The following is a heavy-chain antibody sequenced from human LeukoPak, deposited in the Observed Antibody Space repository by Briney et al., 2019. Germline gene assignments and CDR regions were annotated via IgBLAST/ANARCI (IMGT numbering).Heavy chain of an antibody. V-gene: IGHV1-2*02. CDR1: GYTFTGYY. Sequence: ASVKVSCKASGYTFTGYYMHWVRQAPGQGLEWMGWINPNSGGTNYAQKFQGRVTMTRDTSISTAYMELSRLRSDDTAVYYYARDSEARHSSSSGFDYWGQGTLVTVSS. D-gene: IGHD6-6*01. CDR3: ARDSEARHSSSSGFDY. J-gene: IGHJ4*02. CDR2: INPNSGGT.